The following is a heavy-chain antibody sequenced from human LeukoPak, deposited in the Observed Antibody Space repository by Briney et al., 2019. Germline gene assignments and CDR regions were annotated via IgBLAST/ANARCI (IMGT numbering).Heavy chain of an antibody. V-gene: IGHV4-38-2*02. CDR2: IYHSGST. CDR3: ARTQNPYDFWSGYYKGGYYFDY. D-gene: IGHD3-3*01. J-gene: IGHJ4*02. CDR1: GYSISSGYY. Sequence: SETLSLTRTVSGYSISSGYYWGWIRQPPGKGLEWIGSIYHSGSTYYNPSLKSRVTISVDTSKNQLSLKLSSVTAADTAVYYCARTQNPYDFWSGYYKGGYYFDYWGQGTLVTVSS.